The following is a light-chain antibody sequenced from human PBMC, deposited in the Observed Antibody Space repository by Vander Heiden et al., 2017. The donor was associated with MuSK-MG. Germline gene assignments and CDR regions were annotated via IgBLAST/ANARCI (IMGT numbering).Light chain of an antibody. CDR3: QQSDSTPFT. V-gene: IGKV1-39*01. CDR2: DAS. CDR1: RSISSY. J-gene: IGKJ2*01. Sequence: DIQMTQSPSSLSASVGDRVTITCRASRSISSYLNWYQQKPGKAPKFLIYDASSLQSGVPSRFSGSGSGTDFTLTISRLQPEDFAIYYCQQSDSTPFTFGQGTKMEIK.